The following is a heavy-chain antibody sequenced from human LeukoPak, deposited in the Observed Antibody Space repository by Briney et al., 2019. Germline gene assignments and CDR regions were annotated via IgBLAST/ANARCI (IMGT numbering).Heavy chain of an antibody. J-gene: IGHJ6*02. CDR2: INPNSGNT. CDR1: GYTFTGYY. D-gene: IGHD1-14*01. CDR3: ARVYNGMDV. V-gene: IGHV1-8*02. Sequence: ASVKVSCKASGYTFTGYYMHWVRQAPGQGLEWMGWINPNSGNTGYAQKFQGRVTMTRNTSISTAYMELSSLRSEDTAVYYCARVYNGMDVWGQGTTVTVSS.